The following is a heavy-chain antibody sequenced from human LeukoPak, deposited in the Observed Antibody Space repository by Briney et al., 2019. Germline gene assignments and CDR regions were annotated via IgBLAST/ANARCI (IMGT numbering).Heavy chain of an antibody. CDR1: GGSISSSSYY. J-gene: IGHJ4*02. D-gene: IGHD3-3*01. V-gene: IGHV4-39*01. CDR2: IYYSGST. Sequence: SETLSLTCTVSGGSISSSSYYWGWIRQPPGKGLEWIGSIYYSGSTYYNPSLKSRVTISVDTSKNPFSLKLSSVTAADTAVYYCARHAWSGSITIFGVVRGHFDYWGQGTLVTVSS. CDR3: ARHAWSGSITIFGVVRGHFDY.